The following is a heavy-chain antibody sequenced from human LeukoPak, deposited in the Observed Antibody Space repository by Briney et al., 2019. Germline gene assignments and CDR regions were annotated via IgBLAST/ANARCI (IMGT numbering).Heavy chain of an antibody. D-gene: IGHD3-22*01. CDR2: ISHDGTT. J-gene: IGHJ1*01. V-gene: IGHV4-4*02. CDR1: GGSIDITNY. CDR3: TREDRPFCPFAY. Sequence: SGTLSLTCGVSGGSIDITNYWSWVRQAPGKGLEWIGEISHDGTTNHNPSLRSRVAMSLDRANNQFSLSLTSVTAADTAVYYCTREDRPFCPFAYWGQGVRVTVSS.